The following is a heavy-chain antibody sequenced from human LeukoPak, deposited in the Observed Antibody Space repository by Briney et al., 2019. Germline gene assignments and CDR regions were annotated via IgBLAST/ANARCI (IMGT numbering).Heavy chain of an antibody. D-gene: IGHD5-12*01. J-gene: IGHJ5*02. V-gene: IGHV4-30-4*01. CDR3: ASAIT. CDR2: IYYSGST. Sequence: PSQTLSLTCTVSGGSISSSDYYWSWIRQPPGKGLEWIGYIYYSGSTSYNPSLKSRITISVDTSKNQFSLKLTSVTAADTAVYYCASAITWGQGTLVTVSS. CDR1: GGSISSSDYY.